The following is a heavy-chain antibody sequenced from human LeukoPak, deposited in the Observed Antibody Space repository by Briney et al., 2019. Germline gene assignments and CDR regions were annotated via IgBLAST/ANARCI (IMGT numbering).Heavy chain of an antibody. V-gene: IGHV3-48*03. CDR3: ARENTAMARHWFDP. Sequence: PGGSLRLSCAASGFTFISYEMNWVRQAPGKGLEWVSYISSSGSTIYYADSVKGRFTISRDNAKNSLYLQMNSLRAEDTAVYHCARENTAMARHWFDPWGQGTLVTVSS. CDR1: GFTFISYE. CDR2: ISSSGSTI. D-gene: IGHD5-18*01. J-gene: IGHJ5*02.